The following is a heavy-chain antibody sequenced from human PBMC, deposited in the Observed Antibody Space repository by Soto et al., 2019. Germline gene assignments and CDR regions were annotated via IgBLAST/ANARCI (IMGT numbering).Heavy chain of an antibody. CDR1: GGSISSYY. V-gene: IGHV4-59*01. Sequence: SETLSLTCTVSGGSISSYYWSWIRQPPGKGLEWIGYIYYSGSTNYNPSLKSRVTISVDTSKNQFSLKLSSVTAAETAVSYCARVPPGPAADRNCFDTWGQGTLVTVSS. J-gene: IGHJ5*02. CDR2: IYYSGST. CDR3: ARVPPGPAADRNCFDT.